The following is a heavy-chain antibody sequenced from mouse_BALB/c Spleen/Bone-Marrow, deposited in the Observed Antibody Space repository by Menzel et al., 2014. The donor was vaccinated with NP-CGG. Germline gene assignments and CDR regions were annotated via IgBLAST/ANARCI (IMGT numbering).Heavy chain of an antibody. V-gene: IGHV5-6-4*01. D-gene: IGHD2-3*01. CDR1: GFTFSSYT. Sequence: EVKLVESGGGLVKPGGSLKLSCAASGFTFSSYTMSWVRQTPEKRLEWVATITSGGSYTHYPDSVKSRFTISRDIAKNTLYLQMSSLRSEDTAMYYCTRDLYDGYSYYAMDYWGQGTSVTVSS. CDR3: TRDLYDGYSYYAMDY. CDR2: ITSGGSYT. J-gene: IGHJ4*01.